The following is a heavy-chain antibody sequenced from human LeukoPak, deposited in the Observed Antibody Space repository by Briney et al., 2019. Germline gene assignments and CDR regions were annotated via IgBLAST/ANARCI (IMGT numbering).Heavy chain of an antibody. V-gene: IGHV3-23*01. J-gene: IGHJ4*02. CDR2: ISGSGGST. CDR1: GFTFSSYA. D-gene: IGHD5-18*01. Sequence: PGGSLRLSCAASGFTFSSYAMSWVRQAPGKGLEWASAISGSGGSTYYADSVKGRFTISRDNSKNTLYLQMNSLRAEDTAVYYCAKTEPGSYGPNYFDYWGQGTLVTVSS. CDR3: AKTEPGSYGPNYFDY.